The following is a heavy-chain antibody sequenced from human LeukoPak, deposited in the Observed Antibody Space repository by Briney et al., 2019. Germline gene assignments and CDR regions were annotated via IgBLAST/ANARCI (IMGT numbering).Heavy chain of an antibody. Sequence: ASVKVSCKASGYTFTDYYIHWVRQAPGQGLEWMGWIIPNSGDTNYAQKFQGRVTMTRDTSISTAYMELTSLRYDDAAVYYCARSACSRTTCPDSWGQGTLVTISS. CDR1: GYTFTDYY. CDR3: ARSACSRTTCPDS. CDR2: IIPNSGDT. D-gene: IGHD2-2*01. J-gene: IGHJ4*02. V-gene: IGHV1-2*02.